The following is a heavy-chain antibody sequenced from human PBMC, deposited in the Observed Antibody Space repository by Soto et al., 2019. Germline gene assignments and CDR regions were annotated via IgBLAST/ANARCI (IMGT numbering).Heavy chain of an antibody. V-gene: IGHV1-69*01. Sequence: QVQLVQSGAEVKKPGSSVKVSCKASGGTFSSYAISWVRQAPGQGLEWMGGIIPIFGTANYAQKFQGRVTITADESTSTAYMELSRLRSEDTAVYYCYYDSSGYRPVTEYFQHWGQGTLVTVSS. J-gene: IGHJ1*01. CDR3: YYDSSGYRPVTEYFQH. D-gene: IGHD3-22*01. CDR2: IIPIFGTA. CDR1: GGTFSSYA.